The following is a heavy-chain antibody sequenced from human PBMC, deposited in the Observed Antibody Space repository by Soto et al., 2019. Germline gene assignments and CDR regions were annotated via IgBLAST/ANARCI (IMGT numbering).Heavy chain of an antibody. D-gene: IGHD2-21*02. J-gene: IGHJ4*02. CDR3: AXQLAYCGGDCYTEPIDY. CDR1: GYTFTKYY. CDR2: INPNTGGT. V-gene: IGHV1-2*06. Sequence: GASVKVSCKASGYTFTKYYVLWVRQAPGQGLEWVGRINPNTGGTNYAQKFQDRVTMTRDTSITTAYMELSRLRSDDTAVYYCAXQLAYCGGDCYTEPIDYWGQGTQVTVSS.